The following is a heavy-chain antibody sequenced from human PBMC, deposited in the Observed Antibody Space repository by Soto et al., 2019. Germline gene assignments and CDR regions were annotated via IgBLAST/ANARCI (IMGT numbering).Heavy chain of an antibody. V-gene: IGHV3-33*01. Sequence: EESGGGVVQIGRSLTLSCVASGFTLNLYAVHWVRQAPDKGLEWVGLLWYDGIRQDYADSVRGRFTISRDSSTNTVYLQMDSLRVEDTGVYFCVRENTPPFLDSWGQGTLVTVTS. CDR1: GFTLNLYA. CDR2: LWYDGIRQ. J-gene: IGHJ4*02. D-gene: IGHD2-2*02. CDR3: VRENTPPFLDS.